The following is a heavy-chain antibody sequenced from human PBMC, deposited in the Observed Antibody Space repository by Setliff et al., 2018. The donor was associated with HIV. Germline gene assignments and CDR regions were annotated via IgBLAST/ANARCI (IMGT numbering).Heavy chain of an antibody. CDR3: ARRDSETSEATFDH. CDR2: IYPGDSDT. Sequence: LGESLKISCKGSGYSFTSYWIGWVRQMPGKGLEWMGIIYPGDSDTRYSPSFQGQVTISADLSTGAASLQWSSLEPLDTATYYCARRDSETSEATFDHWGPGTLVTVSS. CDR1: GYSFTSYW. J-gene: IGHJ4*02. V-gene: IGHV5-51*01. D-gene: IGHD2-21*01.